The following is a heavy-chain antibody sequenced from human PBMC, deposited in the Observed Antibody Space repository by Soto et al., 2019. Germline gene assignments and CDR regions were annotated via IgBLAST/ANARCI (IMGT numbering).Heavy chain of an antibody. CDR1: GFTFTNYA. CDR2: ISASGGLK. V-gene: IGHV3-23*01. J-gene: IGHJ5*02. D-gene: IGHD1-26*01. CDR3: AREVGAPSGWLDP. Sequence: GGSLRLSCAASGFTFTNYAMTWVRQTPGKGLEWVSGISASGGLKYYADSVRGRFTVSRDNSKNILYLPMDNLRDEDTALYYCAREVGAPSGWLDPWGQGTQVTVSS.